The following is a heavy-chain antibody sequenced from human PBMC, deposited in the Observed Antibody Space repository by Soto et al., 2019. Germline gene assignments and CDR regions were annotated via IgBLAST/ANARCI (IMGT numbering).Heavy chain of an antibody. Sequence: GALRLSCAASGFTFSSYSMNWVRQAPGKGLEWVSYISSSSSTIYYADSVKGRFTISRDNAKNSLYLQMNSLRAEDTAVYYCARDKGRSPLDYWGQGTLVTVSS. CDR3: ARDKGRSPLDY. D-gene: IGHD2-15*01. J-gene: IGHJ4*02. CDR2: ISSSSSTI. V-gene: IGHV3-48*01. CDR1: GFTFSSYS.